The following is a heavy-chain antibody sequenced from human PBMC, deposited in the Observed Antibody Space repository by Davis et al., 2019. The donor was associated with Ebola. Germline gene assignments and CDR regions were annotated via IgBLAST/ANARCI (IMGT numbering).Heavy chain of an antibody. D-gene: IGHD6-25*01. Sequence: MPSETLSLTCAVYGVSFSGYYWNWIRQPPGKELEWIGEINHSGRTNYSPSLKSRVTMSVDTSKNQFSLRVRSVTAADTAVYYCARGGGYGGCGMDVWGQGTTVTVSS. V-gene: IGHV4-34*01. CDR3: ARGGGYGGCGMDV. J-gene: IGHJ6*02. CDR2: INHSGRT. CDR1: GVSFSGYY.